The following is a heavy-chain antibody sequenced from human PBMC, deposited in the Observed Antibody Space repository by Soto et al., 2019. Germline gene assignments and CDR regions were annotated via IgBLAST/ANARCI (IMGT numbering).Heavy chain of an antibody. CDR3: ARDLGYCISTSCYEGPWFDP. CDR2: IWYDGSNK. Sequence: PGGSLRLSCAASGFTFSSYDMHWVRQAPGKGLEWVAVIWYDGSNKYYADSVKGRFTISRDNSKNTLYLQMNSLRAEDTAVYYCARDLGYCISTSCYEGPWFDPWGQGTLVTVPQ. V-gene: IGHV3-33*01. D-gene: IGHD2-2*01. J-gene: IGHJ5*02. CDR1: GFTFSSYD.